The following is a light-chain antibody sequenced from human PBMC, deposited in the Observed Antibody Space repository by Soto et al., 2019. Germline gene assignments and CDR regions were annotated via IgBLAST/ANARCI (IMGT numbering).Light chain of an antibody. CDR2: RVS. J-gene: IGKJ4*01. Sequence: EIAMTQSPLSLAVTPGEPASISCRASQTITTLAWYQRKPGQAPRLLIYRVSSRATGVPDRFSGSGSGTDYTLTISRLEPEDFAVYYCQQYGNLPLTFGGGTKVEIK. V-gene: IGKV3-20*01. CDR1: QTITT. CDR3: QQYGNLPLT.